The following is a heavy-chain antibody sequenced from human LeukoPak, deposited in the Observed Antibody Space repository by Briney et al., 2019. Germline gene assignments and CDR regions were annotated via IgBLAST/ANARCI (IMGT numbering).Heavy chain of an antibody. J-gene: IGHJ4*02. CDR3: AIAVSPVDVGY. CDR1: GFTFSSYA. Sequence: GGSLRLSCAASGFTFSSYAMSWVRQAPGKGLEWVSAISGSGDSTYYADTVKVRFTISRDNSKNTLNLQMNSLRAEDTAVYFCAIAVSPVDVGYWGRGTVATVSS. D-gene: IGHD5-12*01. CDR2: ISGSGDST. V-gene: IGHV3-23*01.